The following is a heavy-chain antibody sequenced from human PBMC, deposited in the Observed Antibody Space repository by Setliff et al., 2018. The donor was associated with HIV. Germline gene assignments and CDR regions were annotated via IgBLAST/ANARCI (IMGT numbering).Heavy chain of an antibody. CDR1: GYRFTSHW. J-gene: IGHJ4*02. Sequence: GESLKISCKGVGYRFTSHWIAWVRQAPGQRPEYMGWFYPGTGGTGYSPRFQGRLTFSRDTSATTAHVEVNSLTSEDTAVYYCARAAPGGGNDYFGYWGQGALVTVSS. D-gene: IGHD3-16*01. CDR3: ARAAPGGGNDYFGY. CDR2: FYPGTGGT. V-gene: IGHV1-3*01.